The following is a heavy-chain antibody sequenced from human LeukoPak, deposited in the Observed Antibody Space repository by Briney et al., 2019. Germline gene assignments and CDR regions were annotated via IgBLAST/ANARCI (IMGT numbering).Heavy chain of an antibody. CDR1: GFTFSSYD. V-gene: IGHV3-23*01. CDR2: VRVNGRST. J-gene: IGHJ4*02. Sequence: GGSLRLSCTASGFTFSSYDMSWVRQAPGKGLEWVSTVRVNGRSTYYADSVKGRFTISRDNSKNTLYLQMNSLRAEDTALYYCAKPGEASNYYFDYWGQGALVTVSS. D-gene: IGHD2-21*01. CDR3: AKPGEASNYYFDY.